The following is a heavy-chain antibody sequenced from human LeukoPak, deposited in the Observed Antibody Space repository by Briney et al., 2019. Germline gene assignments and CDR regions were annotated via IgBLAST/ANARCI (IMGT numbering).Heavy chain of an antibody. D-gene: IGHD2-8*02. CDR3: ARDRGTGYYYYYMDV. CDR2: INHSGST. Sequence: PSETLSLTCAVYGGSFSGYYWSWIRQPPGKGLEWIGEINHSGSTNSNPSLKSRVTISVDTSKNQFSLKLSSVTAADTAVYYCARDRGTGYYYYYMDVWGKGTTVTISS. J-gene: IGHJ6*03. CDR1: GGSFSGYY. V-gene: IGHV4-34*01.